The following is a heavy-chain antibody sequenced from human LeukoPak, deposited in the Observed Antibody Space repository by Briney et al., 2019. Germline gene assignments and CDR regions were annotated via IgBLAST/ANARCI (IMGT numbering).Heavy chain of an antibody. CDR2: IYYSGNT. Sequence: SSETLSLTCTVSGDSISNYYWSWIRQPPGKGLEWIGYIYYSGNTDYNPSLKSRVTISVDTSKNQFSLRLNSVTAADTAVYYCARGSIVVATFFDYWGQGTLVTVSS. CDR3: ARGSIVVATFFDY. V-gene: IGHV4-59*01. J-gene: IGHJ4*02. CDR1: GDSISNYY. D-gene: IGHD3-22*01.